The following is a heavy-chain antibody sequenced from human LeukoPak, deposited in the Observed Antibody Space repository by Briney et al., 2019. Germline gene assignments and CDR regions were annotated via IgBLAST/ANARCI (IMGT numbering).Heavy chain of an antibody. J-gene: IGHJ6*02. V-gene: IGHV3-74*01. CDR2: IDSDGVGT. Sequence: GGSLRLSCAASGFTFSSYWMHWVRHAPGKGLVWVSRIDSDGVGTSYADSVKGRFTISRDNAKNTLYLQMNSLRAEDTAIYYCSRDRRYGGMDVWGQGTTVTVSS. CDR1: GFTFSSYW. D-gene: IGHD3-10*01. CDR3: SRDRRYGGMDV.